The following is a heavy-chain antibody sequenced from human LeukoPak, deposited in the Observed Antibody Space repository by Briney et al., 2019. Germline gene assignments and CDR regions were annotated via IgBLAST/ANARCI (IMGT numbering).Heavy chain of an antibody. Sequence: PSETLSLTCAVSGGSISSSNWWSWVRQPPGKGLEWLGEIYYGGNTNYNTSLKSRVTISVDKSENQISLNLNSVTAADTAVYYCARGSRYCSSTSCYADFDYWGQGTLVTVS. J-gene: IGHJ4*02. V-gene: IGHV4-4*02. CDR2: IYYGGNT. D-gene: IGHD2-2*01. CDR1: GGSISSSNW. CDR3: ARGSRYCSSTSCYADFDY.